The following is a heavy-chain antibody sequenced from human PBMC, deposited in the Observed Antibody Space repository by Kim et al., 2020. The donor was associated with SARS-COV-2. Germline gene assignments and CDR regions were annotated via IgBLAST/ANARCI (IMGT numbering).Heavy chain of an antibody. CDR1: GGSFSGYY. CDR2: INHSGST. V-gene: IGHV4-34*01. CDR3: ARAYRGAAAGRDWFDP. D-gene: IGHD6-13*01. J-gene: IGHJ5*02. Sequence: SETLSLTCAVYGGSFSGYYWSWIRQPPGKGLEWIGEINHSGSTNYNPSLKSRVTISVDTSKNQFSLKLSSVTAADTAVYYCARAYRGAAAGRDWFDPWGQGTLVTVSS.